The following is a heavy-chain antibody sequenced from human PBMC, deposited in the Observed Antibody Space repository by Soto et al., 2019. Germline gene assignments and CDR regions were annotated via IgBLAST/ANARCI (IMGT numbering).Heavy chain of an antibody. CDR1: GGSISSGGYY. D-gene: IGHD3-16*01. CDR2: IYYSGST. J-gene: IGHJ6*02. Sequence: PSETLSLTCTVSGGSISSGGYYWSWIRQHPRKGLEWIGYIYYSGSTYYNPSLKSRVTISVDTSKNQFSLKLSSVTAADTAVYYCAGGGPYGMDVWGQGTTVTVS. V-gene: IGHV4-31*03. CDR3: AGGGPYGMDV.